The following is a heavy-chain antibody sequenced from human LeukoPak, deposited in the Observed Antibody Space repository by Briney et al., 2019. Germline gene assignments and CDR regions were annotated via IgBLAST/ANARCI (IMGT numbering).Heavy chain of an antibody. V-gene: IGHV4-34*01. J-gene: IGHJ4*02. CDR3: ARLNYYYDSSSSFPYYFDY. D-gene: IGHD3-22*01. CDR1: GGSFSGYY. Sequence: SETLSLTCAVYGGSFSGYYWSWIRQPPGKGLEWIGEINHSGSTNYNPSLKSRVTISVDTSKNQFSLELSSVTAADTAVYFCARLNYYYDSSSSFPYYFDYWGQGTLVTVSS. CDR2: INHSGST.